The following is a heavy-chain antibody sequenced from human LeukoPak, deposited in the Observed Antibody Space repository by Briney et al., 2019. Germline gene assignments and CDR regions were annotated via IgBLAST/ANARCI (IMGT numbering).Heavy chain of an antibody. Sequence: PLGGSLRLSCTTSGFTFSNYAMSWVRQAPGKGLEWVSSISGSAITTYYADSVKGRFAISRDNSKNTLYPQMTSLRAEDTAVYYCAKDQRFGDLDDYRGQGTLVTVSS. V-gene: IGHV3-23*01. CDR2: ISGSAITT. D-gene: IGHD3-10*01. CDR1: GFTFSNYA. J-gene: IGHJ4*02. CDR3: AKDQRFGDLDDY.